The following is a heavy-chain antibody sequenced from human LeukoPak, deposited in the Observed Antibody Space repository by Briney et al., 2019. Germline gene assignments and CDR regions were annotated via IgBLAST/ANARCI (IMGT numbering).Heavy chain of an antibody. D-gene: IGHD6-13*01. J-gene: IGHJ3*02. CDR2: INYDGSRT. CDR3: ARGDRYSSSPTFDI. CDR1: GFTFSNYW. Sequence: GGSLRLSCAASGFTFSNYWMHWVRQAPGKGLVWVSHINYDGSRTTYADSVKGRYTISRDNAKSTLYVQMNSLRAEDTALYYCARGDRYSSSPTFDIWGQGTMVTVSS. V-gene: IGHV3-74*01.